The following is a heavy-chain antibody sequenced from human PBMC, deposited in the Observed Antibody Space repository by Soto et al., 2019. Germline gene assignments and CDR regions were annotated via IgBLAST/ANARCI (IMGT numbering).Heavy chain of an antibody. D-gene: IGHD2-21*02. CDR1: SDSISRYY. CDR3: TTSHCGGDCYSGFDY. Sequence: PSETLSLTCTVSSDSISRYYWSWIRQPPGKGLEWIGYIYYTGSTNSNPSLRSRLTMSVDASQNQFSLKLNSVTAADTAVYYCTTSHCGGDCYSGFDYWGQGTLVTVSS. CDR2: IYYTGST. J-gene: IGHJ4*02. V-gene: IGHV4-59*01.